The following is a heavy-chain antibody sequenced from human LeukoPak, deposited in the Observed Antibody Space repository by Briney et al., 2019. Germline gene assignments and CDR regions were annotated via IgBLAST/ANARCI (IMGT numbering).Heavy chain of an antibody. CDR3: ARDRNTRITIFGVVLDAFDI. CDR1: GFTFSSYS. V-gene: IGHV3-21*01. Sequence: GRSLRLSCAASGFTFSSYSMNWVRQAPGKGLEWVSSISSSSSYIYYADSVEGRFTISRDNAKNSLYLQMNSLRAEDTAVYYCARDRNTRITIFGVVLDAFDIWGQGTMVTVSS. D-gene: IGHD3-3*01. CDR2: ISSSSSYI. J-gene: IGHJ3*02.